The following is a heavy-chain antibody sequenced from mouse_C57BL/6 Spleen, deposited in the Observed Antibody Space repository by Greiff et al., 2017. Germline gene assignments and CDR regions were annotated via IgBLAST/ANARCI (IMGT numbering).Heavy chain of an antibody. D-gene: IGHD2-4*01. J-gene: IGHJ2*01. CDR2: IYPGSGNT. CDR1: GYSFPSYY. Sequence: QVQLQQSGPELVKPGASVKISCKASGYSFPSYYIHWVKQRPGQGLEWIGWIYPGSGNTKYNEKFKGKATLTADTSSSTAYMQLSSLTSEDSAVYYCARGYDYDSLLDYWGQGTTLTVSS. V-gene: IGHV1-66*01. CDR3: ARGYDYDSLLDY.